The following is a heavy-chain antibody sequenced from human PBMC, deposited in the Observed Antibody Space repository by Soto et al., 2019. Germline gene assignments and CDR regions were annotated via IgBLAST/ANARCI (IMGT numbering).Heavy chain of an antibody. Sequence: GGSLRLSCAASGFTFSSYVMNWVRQAPGKGLEWVSYISSSSSTIYYADSVKGRFTISRDNAKNSLYLQMNSLRAEDTAVYYCARKGALLRYFDWLSPFDYWGQGTLVTVSS. V-gene: IGHV3-48*01. CDR2: ISSSSSTI. CDR1: GFTFSSYV. D-gene: IGHD3-9*01. J-gene: IGHJ4*02. CDR3: ARKGALLRYFDWLSPFDY.